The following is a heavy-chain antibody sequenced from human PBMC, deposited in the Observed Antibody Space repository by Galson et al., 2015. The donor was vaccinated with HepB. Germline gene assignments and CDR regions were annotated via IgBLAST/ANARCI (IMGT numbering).Heavy chain of an antibody. CDR3: ARGEVGVFDY. J-gene: IGHJ4*02. CDR2: INHSGST. D-gene: IGHD3-16*01. Sequence: ETLSLTCAVYGGSFSGYYWSWIRQPPGKGLEWIGEINHSGSTSYNPSLKSRVTISIDTSKNQFSLKLSSVTAADTAVYYCARGEVGVFDYWGQGTLVTVSS. V-gene: IGHV4-34*01. CDR1: GGSFSGYY.